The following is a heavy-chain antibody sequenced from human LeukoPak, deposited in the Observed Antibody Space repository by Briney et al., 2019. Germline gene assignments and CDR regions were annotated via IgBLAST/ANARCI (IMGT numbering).Heavy chain of an antibody. Sequence: PGGSLRLSCAASGFTFSSYAMGWVRQDPGKGLEWVASMRNDGSQIYYADSVKGRFTISRDNSKNTLYLQMNSLRVEDTAIYYCAKGIGRRIFGVAYDAFHVWGQGTMVTVSS. D-gene: IGHD3-3*01. CDR1: GFTFSSYA. CDR2: MRNDGSQI. V-gene: IGHV3-30*02. J-gene: IGHJ3*01. CDR3: AKGIGRRIFGVAYDAFHV.